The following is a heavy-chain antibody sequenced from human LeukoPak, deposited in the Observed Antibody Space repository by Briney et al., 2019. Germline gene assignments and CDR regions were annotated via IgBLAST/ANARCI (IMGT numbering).Heavy chain of an antibody. V-gene: IGHV4-34*01. J-gene: IGHJ4*02. CDR3: ARLYSSGWYSAVRVVYFDY. CDR1: GGSFSGYY. D-gene: IGHD6-19*01. CDR2: INHSGST. Sequence: SETLSLTCAVYGGSFSGYYWSWIRQPPGKGLEWIGEINHSGSTNYNPSLKSRVTISVDTSKNQFSLKLSSATAADTAVYYCARLYSSGWYSAVRVVYFDYWGQGTLVTVSS.